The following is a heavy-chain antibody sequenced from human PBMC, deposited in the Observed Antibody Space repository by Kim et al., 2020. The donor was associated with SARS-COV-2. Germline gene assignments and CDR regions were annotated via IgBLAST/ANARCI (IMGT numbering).Heavy chain of an antibody. CDR3: ARLLVGDYCDSRGDWLDP. Sequence: GESLKISCKGSGYSFTSYWISWVRQMPGKGLEWMGRIDPSDFYTNSSPSFQGHVTISADKSISTAYQQWSSLKASDAALYYCARLLVGDYCDSRGDWLDPWGKGTLVTVSS. D-gene: IGHD3-22*01. V-gene: IGHV5-10-1*01. CDR1: GYSFTSYW. J-gene: IGHJ5*02. CDR2: IDPSDFYT.